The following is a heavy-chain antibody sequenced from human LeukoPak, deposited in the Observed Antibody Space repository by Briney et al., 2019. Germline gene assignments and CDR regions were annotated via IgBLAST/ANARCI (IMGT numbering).Heavy chain of an antibody. Sequence: ASVKVSCKASGYTFTGYYMHWVRQAPGQGLEWMGWINPNSGGTNYAQKFQGRVTMTRDASISTAYMELSRLRSDDTAVYYCAIVAAAGLAFDYWGQGTLVTVSS. J-gene: IGHJ4*02. V-gene: IGHV1-2*02. CDR1: GYTFTGYY. D-gene: IGHD6-13*01. CDR3: AIVAAAGLAFDY. CDR2: INPNSGGT.